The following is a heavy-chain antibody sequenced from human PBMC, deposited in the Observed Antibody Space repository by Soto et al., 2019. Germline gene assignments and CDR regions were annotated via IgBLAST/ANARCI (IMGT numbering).Heavy chain of an antibody. CDR1: GFTFSSYW. Sequence: GGSLRLSCAASGFTFSSYWMSWVRQAPGKGLEWVANIKQDGSEKYYVDSVKGRFTISRDNAKNSLYLQMNSLRAEDTAVYYCAREICSGGSCYAPTEDWFDPWGQGTLVTVSS. D-gene: IGHD2-15*01. J-gene: IGHJ5*02. V-gene: IGHV3-7*01. CDR2: IKQDGSEK. CDR3: AREICSGGSCYAPTEDWFDP.